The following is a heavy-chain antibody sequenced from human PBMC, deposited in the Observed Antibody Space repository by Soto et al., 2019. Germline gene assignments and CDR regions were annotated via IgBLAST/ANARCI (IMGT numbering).Heavy chain of an antibody. J-gene: IGHJ4*02. CDR2: IYSGGST. V-gene: IGHV3-53*01. CDR3: ARDRPRAPFDY. CDR1: GFTVSSNY. Sequence: EVQLVESGGGLIQPGGSLRLSCAASGFTVSSNYMSWVRQAPGKGLEWVSVIYSGGSTYYADSVKGRFTISRDNSKNTLYLQMTSLRAEDTAVYYCARDRPRAPFDYWGQGTLVTVSS.